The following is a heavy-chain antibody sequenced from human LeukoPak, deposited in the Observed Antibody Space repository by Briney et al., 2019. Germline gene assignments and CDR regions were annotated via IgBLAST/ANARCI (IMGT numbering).Heavy chain of an antibody. D-gene: IGHD5-24*01. CDR3: ARRRDGYNTRYYDYGMDV. V-gene: IGHV4-59*08. Sequence: SDTLSLTCTVFGGSISTYYWTWIRQPPGKGLEWIGYIYYSGSTNYNPSLKSGVTISVHTSNNQFSLRLSSVTAADTAVYYCARRRDGYNTRYYDYGMDVWGQGTTVTVSS. CDR1: GGSISTYY. J-gene: IGHJ6*02. CDR2: IYYSGST.